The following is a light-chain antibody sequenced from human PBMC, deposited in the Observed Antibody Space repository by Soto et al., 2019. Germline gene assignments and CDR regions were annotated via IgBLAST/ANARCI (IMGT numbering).Light chain of an antibody. CDR3: QQYYSNAPYT. J-gene: IGKJ2*01. CDR2: WAS. V-gene: IGKV4-1*01. CDR1: QSVLYSSNHKKY. Sequence: DIVMTQSPDSLAVSLGERATINCKSSQSVLYSSNHKKYLAWYQQKPGQPPKLLIYWASTRESGVPDRFSGSGSVTDFTLTISSLQAEDVAVYYCQQYYSNAPYTLCQGTKLEIK.